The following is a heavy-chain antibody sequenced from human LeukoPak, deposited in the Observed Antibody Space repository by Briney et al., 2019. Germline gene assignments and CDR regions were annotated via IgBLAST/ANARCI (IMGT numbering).Heavy chain of an antibody. CDR1: DGSTSSYY. CDR2: IYTSGST. Sequence: SETLSLTCTVSDGSTSSYYWSWIRQPPGKGLEWIGYIYTSGSTNYNPSLKSRVTISVDTSKNQFSLKLSSVTAADTAVYYCARLGSSQNYYYYMDVWGKGTTVTVSS. D-gene: IGHD2-2*01. J-gene: IGHJ6*03. CDR3: ARLGSSQNYYYYMDV. V-gene: IGHV4-4*09.